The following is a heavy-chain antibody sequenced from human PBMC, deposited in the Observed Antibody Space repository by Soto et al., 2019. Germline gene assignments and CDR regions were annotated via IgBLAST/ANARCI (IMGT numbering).Heavy chain of an antibody. CDR2: ILVDGRT. J-gene: IGHJ3*01. V-gene: IGHV3-23*01. CDR1: GFPCGSYA. CDR3: AKATATGGGAFDF. D-gene: IGHD2-8*02. Sequence: GGSLRLSCAASGFPCGSYAMTWVRQAPGKGLEWVSTILVDGRTFYVDSVKGRFTISRDNSRNTVYLQMNSLTAGDTALYYCAKATATGGGAFDFCGQGTMVTVS.